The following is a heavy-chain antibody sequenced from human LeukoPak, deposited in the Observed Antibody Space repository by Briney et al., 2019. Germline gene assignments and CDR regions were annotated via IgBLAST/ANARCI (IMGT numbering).Heavy chain of an antibody. CDR1: EFTFSTHG. V-gene: IGHV3-15*01. CDR2: IKSKTDGGTT. D-gene: IGHD3-3*01. J-gene: IGHJ4*02. CDR3: TTDTGFLEWLLYRSS. Sequence: PGGSLRLSCAASEFTFSTHGMHWVRQAPGKGLEWVGRIKSKTDGGTTDYAAPVKGRFTISRDDSKNTLYLQMNSLKTEDTAVYYCTTDTGFLEWLLYRSSWGQGTLVTVSS.